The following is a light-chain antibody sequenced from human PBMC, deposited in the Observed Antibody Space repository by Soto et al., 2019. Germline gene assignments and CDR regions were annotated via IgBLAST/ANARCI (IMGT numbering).Light chain of an antibody. V-gene: IGLV2-14*01. CDR1: SSDVGGYNY. CDR2: DVS. Sequence: QSVLTQPASVSGSPGQSITISCTGTSSDVGGYNYVSWYQQHPGKAPKFMIYDVSNRPSGVSNRFSGSKSGNTASLTISGLQAEDEDYYYCSSYTTSNTRQIVFGTGTKVTVL. CDR3: SSYTTSNTRQIV. J-gene: IGLJ1*01.